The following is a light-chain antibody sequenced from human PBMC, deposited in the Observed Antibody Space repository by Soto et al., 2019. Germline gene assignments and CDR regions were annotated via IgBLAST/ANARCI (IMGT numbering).Light chain of an antibody. CDR1: SSDIGHYDY. V-gene: IGLV2-14*03. J-gene: IGLJ1*01. CDR2: HVT. Sequence: QSALTQPASVSGSPGQSITISCTGTSSDIGHYDYVSWYQQHPGKAPKLMIYHVTYRPSGVSNRYTGSKSGNSASLTISGLQADDEADYYCCSLTTSHTYVFGSGTKVTVL. CDR3: CSLTTSHTYV.